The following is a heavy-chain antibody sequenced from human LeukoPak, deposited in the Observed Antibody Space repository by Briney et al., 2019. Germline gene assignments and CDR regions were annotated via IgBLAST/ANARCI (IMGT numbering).Heavy chain of an antibody. Sequence: ASVKVSCKASGGTFSSYAISWVRQAPGQGLEWMGGIIPIFGTANYAQKFQGRVTITADKSTSTAYMELSSLRSEDTAVYYCARGRKRNCSGGSCYRFDPWGQGTLVTVSS. CDR3: ARGRKRNCSGGSCYRFDP. CDR2: IIPIFGTA. D-gene: IGHD2-15*01. V-gene: IGHV1-69*06. J-gene: IGHJ5*02. CDR1: GGTFSSYA.